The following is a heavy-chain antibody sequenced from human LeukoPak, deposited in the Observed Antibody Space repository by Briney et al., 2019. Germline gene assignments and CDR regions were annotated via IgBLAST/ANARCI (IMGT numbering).Heavy chain of an antibody. CDR3: ARGGYSYGLYYFDY. Sequence: SETLSLTCTVSGGSISSGDYYWSWIRQPPGKGLEWIGYIYYSGSTNYNPSLKSRVTISVGTSKNQFSLKLSSVTAADTAVYYCARGGYSYGLYYFDYWGQGTLVTVSS. J-gene: IGHJ4*02. D-gene: IGHD5-18*01. V-gene: IGHV4-61*08. CDR1: GGSISSGDYY. CDR2: IYYSGST.